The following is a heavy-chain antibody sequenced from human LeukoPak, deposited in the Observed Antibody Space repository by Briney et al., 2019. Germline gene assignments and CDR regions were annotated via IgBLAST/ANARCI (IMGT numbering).Heavy chain of an antibody. V-gene: IGHV3-30*03. CDR3: GRDGTGAATVVTH. J-gene: IGHJ4*02. CDR2: ISYDGSNK. CDR1: GFTFSSYS. D-gene: IGHD4-23*01. Sequence: GGSLRLSCAASGFTFSSYSMNWVRQAPGKGLEWVAVISYDGSNKYYADSVKGRFAISRDNSKNTLHLQMNSLRVEDTAVYYCGRDGTGAATVVTHWGQGTLVTVSS.